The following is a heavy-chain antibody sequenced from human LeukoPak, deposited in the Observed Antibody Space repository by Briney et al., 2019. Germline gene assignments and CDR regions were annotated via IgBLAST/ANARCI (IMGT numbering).Heavy chain of an antibody. Sequence: WETLSLTCIVSGASINNHYWTWIRQTPGKGLEWIGDIHYTGTTKFNPSLKSRVTISVDTSKNQFSLKLSSVTATDTAVYFCATNRAGTYDRPFEIWGQGTMVTVSS. J-gene: IGHJ3*02. CDR3: ATNRAGTYDRPFEI. D-gene: IGHD1-26*01. CDR2: IHYTGTT. CDR1: GASINNHY. V-gene: IGHV4-59*08.